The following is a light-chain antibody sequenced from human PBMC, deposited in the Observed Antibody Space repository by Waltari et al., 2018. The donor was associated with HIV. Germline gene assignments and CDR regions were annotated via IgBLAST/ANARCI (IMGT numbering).Light chain of an antibody. V-gene: IGLV1-51*01. CDR1: TSNIGKNY. Sequence: QSVLTQPPSVSAAPGQKVTISCSGSTSNIGKNYVSWYQQFPGSAPKLLIYDDNKRPSGIPDRFSGAKSGTSATLGITGLQTGDEADYYCGTWDNSLSDYVLFGGGTTLTVL. CDR2: DDN. J-gene: IGLJ2*01. CDR3: GTWDNSLSDYVL.